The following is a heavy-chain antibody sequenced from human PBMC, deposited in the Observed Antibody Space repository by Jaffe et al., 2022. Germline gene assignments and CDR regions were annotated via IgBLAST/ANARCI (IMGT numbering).Heavy chain of an antibody. Sequence: QVQLQESGPGLVKPSQTLSLTCTVSGGSISSGSYYWSWIRQPAGKGLEWIGRIYTSGSTNYNPSLKSRVTISVDTSKNQFSLKLSSVTAADTAVYYCAREIPSWFDPWGQGTLVTVSS. CDR3: AREIPSWFDP. CDR2: IYTSGST. D-gene: IGHD2-21*01. V-gene: IGHV4-61*02. CDR1: GGSISSGSYY. J-gene: IGHJ5*02.